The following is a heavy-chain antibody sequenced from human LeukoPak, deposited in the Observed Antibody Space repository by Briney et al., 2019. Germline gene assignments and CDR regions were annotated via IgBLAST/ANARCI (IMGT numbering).Heavy chain of an antibody. CDR1: GGSFSGYY. V-gene: IGHV4-34*01. CDR2: INHSGST. D-gene: IGHD3-3*01. CDR3: ARGRGYDFWSGYSGHYFDY. J-gene: IGHJ4*02. Sequence: SETLSLTRAVYGGSFSGYYWSWIRQPPGKGLEWIGEINHSGSTNYNPSLKSRVTISVDPSKNQFSLKLSSVTAADTAVYYCARGRGYDFWSGYSGHYFDYWGQGTLVTVSS.